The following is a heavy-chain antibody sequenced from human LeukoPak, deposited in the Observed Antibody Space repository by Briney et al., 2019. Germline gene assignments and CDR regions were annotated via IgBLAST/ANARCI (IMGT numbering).Heavy chain of an antibody. CDR2: SNPNSGDT. J-gene: IGHJ5*02. CDR3: ARSPRVTGINWFDP. CDR1: GYIFTGYY. V-gene: IGHV1-2*02. D-gene: IGHD1-20*01. Sequence: GASVKVSCKASGYIFTGYYLHWVRQAPGQGLEWMGWSNPNSGDTNYTQKFQGRVTMTRDTSISTAYMELSRLRSDDTAVYYCARSPRVTGINWFDPWGQGTLVTVSS.